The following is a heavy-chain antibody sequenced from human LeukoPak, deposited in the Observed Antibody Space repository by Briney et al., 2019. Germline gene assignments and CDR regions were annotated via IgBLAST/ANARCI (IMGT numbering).Heavy chain of an antibody. D-gene: IGHD3-10*01. Sequence: QPGGSLRLSCAASGFTFNSYGMHWVRQAPGKGLEWVAFIWYDGSNKYYTDSVKGRFTISRDNSKNTLYLQMNSLRAEDTAGYYCARLFSNTFYYHSGTHLDYWGQGTLVTVSS. V-gene: IGHV3-33*01. CDR2: IWYDGSNK. CDR3: ARLFSNTFYYHSGTHLDY. J-gene: IGHJ4*02. CDR1: GFTFNSYG.